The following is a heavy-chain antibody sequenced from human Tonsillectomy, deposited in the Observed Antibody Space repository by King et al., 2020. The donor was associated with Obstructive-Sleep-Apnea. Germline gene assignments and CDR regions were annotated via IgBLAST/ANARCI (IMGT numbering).Heavy chain of an antibody. V-gene: IGHV4-34*01. CDR1: GGSFSDYY. D-gene: IGHD6-13*01. CDR3: AKGSSSWYPDYFDY. CDR2: INHSGNT. J-gene: IGHJ4*02. Sequence: VQLQQWGAGLLKPSETLSLTCAVYGGSFSDYYWSWIRQPPGKGLEWIGEINHSGNTNYNPSLKSRVTISVDTSKNQFSLKLSSVTAADTAMYYCAKGSSSWYPDYFDYWGQGTLLTVSS.